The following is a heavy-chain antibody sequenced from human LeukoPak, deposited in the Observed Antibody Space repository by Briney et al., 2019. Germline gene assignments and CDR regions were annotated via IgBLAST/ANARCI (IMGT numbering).Heavy chain of an antibody. Sequence: GGSLRLSCAASGFTFDDYAMHWVRQAPGKGLEWVSGISWNSGSTGYADSVKGRFTISRDNAKNSLYLQMNSLRAEDTALYYCAKGMYYDFWSGNWFDPWGQGTLVTVSS. CDR2: ISWNSGST. V-gene: IGHV3-9*01. D-gene: IGHD3-3*01. J-gene: IGHJ5*02. CDR3: AKGMYYDFWSGNWFDP. CDR1: GFTFDDYA.